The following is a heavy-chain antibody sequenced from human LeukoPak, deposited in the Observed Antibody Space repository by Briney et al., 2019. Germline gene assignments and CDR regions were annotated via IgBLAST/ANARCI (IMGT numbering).Heavy chain of an antibody. CDR2: VNPSDGYT. Sequence: ASVKVSCTASGYTFNKFYMHWVRQAPGQGLEWMGIVNPSDGYTTYAQKFQGRVTMTRDMSTSTVYMELSSLTSDDTAVYFCARDISTYSGTFPGGYHWGQGTLVTVSS. D-gene: IGHD1-26*01. CDR1: GYTFNKFY. V-gene: IGHV1-46*02. CDR3: ARDISTYSGTFPGGYH. J-gene: IGHJ5*02.